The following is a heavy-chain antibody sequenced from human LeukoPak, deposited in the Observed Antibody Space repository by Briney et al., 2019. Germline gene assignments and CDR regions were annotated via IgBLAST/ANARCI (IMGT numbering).Heavy chain of an antibody. Sequence: GGSLRLSCTASGFTFGDYYMSWIRQAPGKGLEWVSYISGSSGNINYADSVKGRFTIPRDNAKNSLYLQMNSLRDEDTAVYYCASPVRGWGQGALVTVSS. CDR2: ISGSSGNI. CDR1: GFTFGDYY. D-gene: IGHD3-10*01. V-gene: IGHV3-11*03. J-gene: IGHJ4*02. CDR3: ASPVRG.